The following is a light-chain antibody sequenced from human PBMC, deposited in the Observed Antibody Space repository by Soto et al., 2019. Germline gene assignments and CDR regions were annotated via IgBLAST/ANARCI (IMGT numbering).Light chain of an antibody. CDR2: GNS. J-gene: IGLJ7*01. Sequence: QSVLTQPPSVSGAPWQRVTISCTGNSSNIGAGYDVHWYQQLPGTAPKLLIYGNSNRPSGVPDRFSGSKSGTSASLAITGLQAEDEADYYCQSYDSSLSGAVFGGGTQLTVL. CDR1: SSNIGAGYD. CDR3: QSYDSSLSGAV. V-gene: IGLV1-40*01.